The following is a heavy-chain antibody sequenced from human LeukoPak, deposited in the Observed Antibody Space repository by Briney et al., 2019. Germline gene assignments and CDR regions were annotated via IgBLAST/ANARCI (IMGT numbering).Heavy chain of an antibody. CDR1: GYTFTGYY. CDR2: INPNSGGT. D-gene: IGHD6-19*01. J-gene: IGHJ4*02. CDR3: ARGIGSYSSGSTYYFDY. Sequence: ASVKVSCKASGYTFTGYYMHWVRQAPGQGLEWMGWINPNSGGTNYAQKFQGRVTMTRDTSISTAYMELSRLRSDDTAVYYCARGIGSYSSGSTYYFDYWGQGTLVTVSS. V-gene: IGHV1-2*02.